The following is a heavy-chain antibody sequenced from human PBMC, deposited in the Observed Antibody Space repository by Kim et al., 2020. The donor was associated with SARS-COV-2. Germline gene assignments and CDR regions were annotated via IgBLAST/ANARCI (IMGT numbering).Heavy chain of an antibody. D-gene: IGHD3-16*01. Sequence: ASVKVSCKPSGYTFTRYNIHWVRQAPGQGLEWMGWISPSNGFTHYAQKFQGRVTMTRDTSISTAYMDLSGLTSDDTAVFYCVRGGGGRYVDFWGQGTLVT. V-gene: IGHV1-2*02. CDR2: ISPSNGFT. CDR3: VRGGGGRYVDF. CDR1: GYTFTRYN. J-gene: IGHJ4*02.